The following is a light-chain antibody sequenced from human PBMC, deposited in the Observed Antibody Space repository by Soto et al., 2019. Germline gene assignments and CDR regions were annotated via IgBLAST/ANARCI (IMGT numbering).Light chain of an antibody. J-gene: IGKJ1*01. CDR1: QSVSSN. V-gene: IGKV3-20*01. CDR3: KQYGSTPRT. Sequence: EIVMTQSPATLSVSPGERATLSCRASQSVSSNLAWYQQKPGQAPRLLIYDASRRATGIPDRFSGSGSGKDFTLTISRLEPEHFAVYYCKQYGSTPRTFGQGTKVDIX. CDR2: DAS.